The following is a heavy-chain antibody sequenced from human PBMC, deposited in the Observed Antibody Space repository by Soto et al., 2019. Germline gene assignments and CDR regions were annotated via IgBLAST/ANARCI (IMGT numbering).Heavy chain of an antibody. CDR3: AKDLGDSSGWEPYYFDY. V-gene: IGHV3-23*01. CDR2: ISGSGGST. Sequence: GGSLSLSCAASGFTFSSYAMSWVRQAPGKGLEWVSAISGSGGSTYYADSVKGRFTISRDNSKNTLYLQMNSLRAEDTAVYYCAKDLGDSSGWEPYYFDYWGQGTLVTVSS. J-gene: IGHJ4*02. CDR1: GFTFSSYA. D-gene: IGHD1-26*01.